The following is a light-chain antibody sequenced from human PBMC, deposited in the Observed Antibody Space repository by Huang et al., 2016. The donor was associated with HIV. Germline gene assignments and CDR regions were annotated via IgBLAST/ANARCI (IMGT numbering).Light chain of an antibody. CDR3: QQSFTTPYT. J-gene: IGKJ2*01. CDR2: AAS. V-gene: IGKV1-39*01. Sequence: DIQMTQSPSSLSASVGDRVTISCRASQGLSSYLNWYQQKPGKAPKLLISAASLLKTGVPSRFSGSGAGTDFTLTISSLQPEDFATYFCQQSFTTPYTFGQGTKLEIK. CDR1: QGLSSY.